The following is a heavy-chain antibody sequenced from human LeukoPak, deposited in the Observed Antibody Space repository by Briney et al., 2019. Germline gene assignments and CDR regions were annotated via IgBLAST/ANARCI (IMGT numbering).Heavy chain of an antibody. Sequence: GGSLRLSCAASGFTFSTYTMNWVRQAPGKGLEWVSSISSGSSYIYYADSVMGRFTISRDNAKNSLYLQMNSLTAEDTAVYYCARALQLGYHSGMDVWGQGTTVTVSS. V-gene: IGHV3-21*01. J-gene: IGHJ6*02. CDR1: GFTFSTYT. CDR3: ARALQLGYHSGMDV. D-gene: IGHD6-6*01. CDR2: ISSGSSYI.